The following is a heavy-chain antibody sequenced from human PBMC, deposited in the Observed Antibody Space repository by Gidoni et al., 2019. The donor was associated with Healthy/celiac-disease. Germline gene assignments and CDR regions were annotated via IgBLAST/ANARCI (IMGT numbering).Heavy chain of an antibody. V-gene: IGHV3-21*01. Sequence: CAASGFTFSSYSMNWVRPAPGKGLEWVSSISSSSSYIYYADPVKGRVTISRENAKNSLYLQMNSLRAEDTAVYYCARDLSGRSTNWGQGTMVTVSS. D-gene: IGHD1-26*01. CDR2: ISSSSSYI. J-gene: IGHJ3*01. CDR3: ARDLSGRSTN. CDR1: GFTFSSYS.